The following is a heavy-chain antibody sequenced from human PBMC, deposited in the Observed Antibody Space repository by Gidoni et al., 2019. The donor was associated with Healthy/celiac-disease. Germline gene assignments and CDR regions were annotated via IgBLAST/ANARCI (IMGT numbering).Heavy chain of an antibody. J-gene: IGHJ4*02. Sequence: QVQLVESGGGVVQPGRSLRLSCAASGFTFSSYAMHWVRQAPGKGLEWVAVISYDGSNKYYADSVKGRFTISRDNSKNTLYLQMNSLRAEDTAVYYCARDVGSPTMFQGRGYFDYWGQGTLVTVSS. CDR3: ARDVGSPTMFQGRGYFDY. CDR1: GFTFSSYA. D-gene: IGHD3-10*02. CDR2: ISYDGSNK. V-gene: IGHV3-30-3*01.